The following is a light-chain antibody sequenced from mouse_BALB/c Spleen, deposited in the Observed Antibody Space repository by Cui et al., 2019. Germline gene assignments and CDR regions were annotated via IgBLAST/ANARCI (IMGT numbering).Light chain of an antibody. CDR1: SSVSY. CDR2: STS. V-gene: IGKV4-57*01. CDR3: QQRSSYPYT. J-gene: IGKJ2*01. Sequence: QIVLTKSPAIMSASPGEKVTITCSASSSVSYMHWFQQEPGTSPKLWIYSTSNLASGVPARFSGSGSGTSYSLTISRMEAEDAATYYCQQRSSYPYTFGGGTKLEIK.